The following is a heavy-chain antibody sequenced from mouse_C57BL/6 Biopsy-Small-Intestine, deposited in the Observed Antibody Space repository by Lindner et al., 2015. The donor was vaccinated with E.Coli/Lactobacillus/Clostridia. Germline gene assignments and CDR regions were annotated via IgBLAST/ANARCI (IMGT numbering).Heavy chain of an antibody. D-gene: IGHD6-1*01. V-gene: IGHV1-81*01. CDR2: IIPILGTS. CDR3: ASAWAVAGYSEY. CDR1: GDTFSSYG. J-gene: IGHJ4*01. Sequence: SVKVSCKASGDTFSSYGISWVRQAPGQGLDWMGGIIPILGTSNYAQKFQGRVTITADLSTTTAYLELSSLRSEDTAVYYCASAWAVAGYSEYWGQGTLVTVSS.